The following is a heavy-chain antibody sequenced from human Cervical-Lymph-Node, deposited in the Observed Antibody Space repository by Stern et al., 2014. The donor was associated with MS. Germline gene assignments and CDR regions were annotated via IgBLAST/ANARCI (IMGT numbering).Heavy chain of an antibody. D-gene: IGHD2-2*01. CDR3: ARSVVPTAIGEDY. Sequence: VQLVQSGAEVKKPGASVKVSCKASGYSFSDYYMHWVRQAPGQGLEWMGWINPNSLGTKYAQKFQGRVTMTRDTSISTAFMELSRLRSDDTALYYCARSVVPTAIGEDYWGQGTLVTVSS. CDR2: INPNSLGT. CDR1: GYSFSDYY. V-gene: IGHV1-2*02. J-gene: IGHJ4*02.